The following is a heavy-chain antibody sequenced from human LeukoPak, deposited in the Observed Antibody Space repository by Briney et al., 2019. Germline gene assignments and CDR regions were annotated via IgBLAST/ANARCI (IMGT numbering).Heavy chain of an antibody. J-gene: IGHJ3*02. CDR1: GYTFANYD. Sequence: ASVTVSCKASGYTFANYDINWVRQATGQGLEWLGWMNPNSGNTGYAQKLQDRVTLTRDTSISTAYMELSSLRSEDTAVYYCARYCSSTGCPLDTFDIWGQGTMVTVSA. CDR2: MNPNSGNT. CDR3: ARYCSSTGCPLDTFDI. D-gene: IGHD2-2*01. V-gene: IGHV1-8*03.